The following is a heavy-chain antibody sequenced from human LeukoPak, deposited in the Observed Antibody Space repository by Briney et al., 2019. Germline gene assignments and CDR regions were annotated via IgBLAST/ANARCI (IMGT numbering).Heavy chain of an antibody. D-gene: IGHD2-2*01. V-gene: IGHV4-34*01. J-gene: IGHJ5*02. CDR1: GVSFSGYY. CDR2: INHSGST. CDR3: ARVYCSSTSCYSWFDP. Sequence: SETLSLTCAVYGVSFSGYYWSWIRQPPGKGLEWIGEINHSGSTNYNPSLKSRVTISVDTSNNQFSLKLSSVTAEDTAVYYCARVYCSSTSCYSWFDPWGQGTLVTVSS.